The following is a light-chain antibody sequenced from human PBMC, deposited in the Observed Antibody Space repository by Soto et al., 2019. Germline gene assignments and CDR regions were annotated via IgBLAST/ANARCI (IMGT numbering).Light chain of an antibody. CDR3: QQYTNWPSWT. CDR2: GAS. V-gene: IGKV3-15*01. J-gene: IGKJ1*01. Sequence: EKVMTQPPATLSMSPGERATLSCRASQSVNSYLAWYQQKPGQAPRLLIYGASTRATGITARFSGSGSGTEFTLTISSLQSEDFAVYYCQQYTNWPSWTFGQGTKVEIK. CDR1: QSVNSY.